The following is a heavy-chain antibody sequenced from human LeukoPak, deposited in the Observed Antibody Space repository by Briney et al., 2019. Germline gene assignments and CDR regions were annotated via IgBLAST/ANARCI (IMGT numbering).Heavy chain of an antibody. V-gene: IGHV3-23*01. D-gene: IGHD1-26*01. CDR1: GFTFSSYA. CDR3: ARVSAAQRRYYYYYMDV. J-gene: IGHJ6*03. CDR2: ISGSGGST. Sequence: GGSLRLSCAASGFTFSSYAMSWVRQAPGKGLEWVSAISGSGGSTYYADSVKGRFTISRDNSKDTLYLQMNSLRAEDTAVYYCARVSAAQRRYYYYYMDVWGKGTTVTVSS.